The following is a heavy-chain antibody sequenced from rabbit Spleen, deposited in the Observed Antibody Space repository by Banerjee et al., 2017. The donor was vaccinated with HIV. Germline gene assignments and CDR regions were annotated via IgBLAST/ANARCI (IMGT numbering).Heavy chain of an antibody. J-gene: IGHJ4*01. CDR3: ARDLVGVIGWNFYL. V-gene: IGHV1S45*01. Sequence: QEQLVESGGGLVQPEGSLTLTCKASGFSFSDRDVMCWVRQAPGKGLEWIACINASTGKPVYATWAKGRFTISRTSSTTVTLRMTSLTAADRATYFCARDLVGVIGWNFYLWGPGDPRHRL. D-gene: IGHD1-1*01. CDR1: GFSFSDRDV. CDR2: INASTGKP.